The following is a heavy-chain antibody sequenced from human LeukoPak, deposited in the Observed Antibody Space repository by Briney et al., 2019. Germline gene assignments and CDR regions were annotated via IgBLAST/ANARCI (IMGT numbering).Heavy chain of an antibody. Sequence: ASVKVSRKASGYTFTSYDINWVRQATGQGLEWMGWMNPNSGNTGYAQKFQGRVTMTRNTSISTAYMELSSLRSEDTAVYYCARGRGLWMAQVAFDIWGQGTMVTVSS. J-gene: IGHJ3*02. CDR1: GYTFTSYD. V-gene: IGHV1-8*01. D-gene: IGHD5-24*01. CDR3: ARGRGLWMAQVAFDI. CDR2: MNPNSGNT.